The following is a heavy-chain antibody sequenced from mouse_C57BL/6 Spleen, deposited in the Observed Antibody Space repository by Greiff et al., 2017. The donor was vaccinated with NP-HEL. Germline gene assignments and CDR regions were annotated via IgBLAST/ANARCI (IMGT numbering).Heavy chain of an antibody. CDR1: GYTFTSYW. CDR3: ARDYYGSPGY. Sequence: VQLQQPGAELVRPGSSVKLSCKASGYTFTSYWMHWVKQRPIQGLEWIGNIDPSDSETHYNQKFKDKATLTVDKSSSTAYMQLSSLTSEDSAVYYCARDYYGSPGYWGQGTTLTVSS. J-gene: IGHJ2*01. D-gene: IGHD1-1*01. CDR2: IDPSDSET. V-gene: IGHV1-52*01.